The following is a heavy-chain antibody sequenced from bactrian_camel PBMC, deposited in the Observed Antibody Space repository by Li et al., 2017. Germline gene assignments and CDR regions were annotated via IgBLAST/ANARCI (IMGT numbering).Heavy chain of an antibody. CDR1: GYIYNTYA. Sequence: HVQLVESGGGLVQPGGSLRLSCAASGYIYNTYAWFRQAPGKEREGVAAIDTGDGTTYYLDSVKGRFTISKDNAKNTLYLQMDNLQPEDTAVYYCAARPVNTRACVAGGRYEIGYWGQGTQVTVS. CDR2: IDTGDGTT. V-gene: IGHV3S54*01. D-gene: IGHD1*01. J-gene: IGHJ4*01. CDR3: AARPVNTRACVAGGRYEIGY.